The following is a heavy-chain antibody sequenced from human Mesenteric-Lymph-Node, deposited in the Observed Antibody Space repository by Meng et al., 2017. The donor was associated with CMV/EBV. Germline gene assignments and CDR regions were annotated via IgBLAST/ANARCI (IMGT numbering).Heavy chain of an antibody. CDR2: IKPNSGGT. CDR1: GYIFTDSY. CDR3: AKGNPLRSFDN. V-gene: IGHV1-2*02. Sequence: ASVKVSCKSSGYIFTDSYITWVRLAPGQGLEWMGWIKPNSGGTNYAQKFQGRVTMTRDTSINTGYMELSRLTSDDTAVYYCAKGNPLRSFDNWGQGTLVTVSS. J-gene: IGHJ4*02.